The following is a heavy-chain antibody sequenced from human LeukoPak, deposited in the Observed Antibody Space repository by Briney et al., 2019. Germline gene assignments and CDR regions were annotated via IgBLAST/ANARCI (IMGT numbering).Heavy chain of an antibody. CDR2: IYYSGST. J-gene: IGHJ4*02. V-gene: IGHV4-39*07. CDR3: ARAWGVTTSPFDY. Sequence: SETLSLTCTVSGGSISSSSYYWGWFRQPPGKGLEWIGSIYYSGSTYYNPSLKSRVTISVDTSKNQFSLKLSSVTAADTAVYYCARAWGVTTSPFDYWGQGTLVTVSS. D-gene: IGHD4-11*01. CDR1: GGSISSSSYY.